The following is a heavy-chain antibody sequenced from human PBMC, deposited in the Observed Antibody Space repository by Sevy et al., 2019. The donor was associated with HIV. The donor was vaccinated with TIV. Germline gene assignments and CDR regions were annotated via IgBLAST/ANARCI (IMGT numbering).Heavy chain of an antibody. Sequence: SQTLSLTCTVSGGSISSSSYYWGWIRQPPGKGLEWIGSIYYSGSTYYNPSLKSRVTISVDTPKNQFSLKLSSVTAADTAVYYCARNLATGWSFDYWGQGTLVTVSS. CDR2: IYYSGST. V-gene: IGHV4-39*01. J-gene: IGHJ4*02. D-gene: IGHD2-15*01. CDR3: ARNLATGWSFDY. CDR1: GGSISSSSYY.